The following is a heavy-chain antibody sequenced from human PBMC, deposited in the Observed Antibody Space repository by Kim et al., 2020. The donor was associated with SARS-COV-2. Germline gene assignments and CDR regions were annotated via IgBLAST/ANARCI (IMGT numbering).Heavy chain of an antibody. D-gene: IGHD3-10*01. CDR1: GLSFSESV. CDR3: LFLFVSGGFTRDY. Sequence: GGSLRLSCEVSGLSFSESVVHWVRRAPGKGPEWLGHIGSRGFNYGTTSATSVDGRFSVSRDDSQNRADLQISSLKTEDSAPYYCLFLFVSGGFTRDYWG. V-gene: IGHV3-73*01. CDR2: IGSRGFNYGT. J-gene: IGHJ4*01.